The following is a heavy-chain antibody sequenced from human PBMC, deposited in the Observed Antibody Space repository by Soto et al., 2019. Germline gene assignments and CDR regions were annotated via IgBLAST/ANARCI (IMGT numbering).Heavy chain of an antibody. V-gene: IGHV3-11*01. CDR2: ISSSGSTI. D-gene: IGHD3-22*01. CDR1: GFTFSDYY. CDR3: SGYYSYVFYI. J-gene: IGHJ3*02. Sequence: GESLKISCAASGFTFSDYYMSWIRQAPGKGLEWVSYISSSGSTIYYADSVKGRFTISRDNAKNSLYLQMNSLRAEDTAVYYCSGYYSYVFYICGPGTMVTV.